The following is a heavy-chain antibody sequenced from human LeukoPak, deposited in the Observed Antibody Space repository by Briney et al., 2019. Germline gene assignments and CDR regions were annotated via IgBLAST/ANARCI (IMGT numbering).Heavy chain of an antibody. CDR3: ASSVRVFNAFDI. CDR2: IYSGGST. V-gene: IGHV3-66*02. CDR1: GFTVSSNY. Sequence: GGSLRLSCAASGFTVSSNYMSWVRQAPGKGLEWVSVIYSGGSTYYADSVKGRFTISRDNSKNTLYLQMNSLRAEDTAVYYCASSVRVFNAFDIWGQGTMVTVSS. D-gene: IGHD6-13*01. J-gene: IGHJ3*02.